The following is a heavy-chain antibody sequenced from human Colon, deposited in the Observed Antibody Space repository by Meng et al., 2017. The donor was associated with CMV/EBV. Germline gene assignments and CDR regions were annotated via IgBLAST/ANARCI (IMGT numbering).Heavy chain of an antibody. CDR2: ITGPGTHV. D-gene: IGHD2/OR15-2a*01. CDR3: ARENVRLFYTMDV. CDR1: GFTFSTYG. J-gene: IGHJ6*02. Sequence: GESLKISCAASGFTFSTYGMTWVRQAPGKGLEWVSSITGPGTHVSYADSLKGRFTISRDNAKSSLYLQIDSLRAEDTAVYFCARENVRLFYTMDVWGQGTTVTVSS. V-gene: IGHV3-21*06.